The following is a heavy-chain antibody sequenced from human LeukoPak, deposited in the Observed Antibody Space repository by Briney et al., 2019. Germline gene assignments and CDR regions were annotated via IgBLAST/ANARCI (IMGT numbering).Heavy chain of an antibody. V-gene: IGHV4-31*03. CDR3: ARGYSSGWYY. D-gene: IGHD6-19*01. Sequence: SETLSLTCTVSGGSISSGGYYWSWIRQHPGKGLEWIGYIYYSGSTYYNPSLKSRVTISVDTSKNQLSLKLSSVTAADTAVYYCARGYSSGWYYWGQGTLVTVSS. J-gene: IGHJ4*02. CDR1: GGSISSGGYY. CDR2: IYYSGST.